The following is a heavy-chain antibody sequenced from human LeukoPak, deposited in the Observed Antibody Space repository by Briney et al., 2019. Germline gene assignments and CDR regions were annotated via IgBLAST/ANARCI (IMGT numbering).Heavy chain of an antibody. Sequence: SGPTLVNPTQPLTLTCTFSGFSISTSGVGVGWIRQPPGKALEWLALISWDDDKRYSPSLKSRLTITKVTSKNQVVLRMTNMDPVDTATYYCAHSRGILTNWYYYYMDVWGKGTTVTVSS. CDR2: ISWDDDK. CDR3: AHSRGILTNWYYYYMDV. CDR1: GFSISTSGVG. D-gene: IGHD3-9*01. V-gene: IGHV2-5*02. J-gene: IGHJ6*03.